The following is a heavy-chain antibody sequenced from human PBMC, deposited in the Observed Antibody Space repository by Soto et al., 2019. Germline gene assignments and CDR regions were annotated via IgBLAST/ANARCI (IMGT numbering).Heavy chain of an antibody. V-gene: IGHV4-59*01. Sequence: QVHLQESGPGRVQPSETLSLTCSVSGRSMSSNYWRWIRQSPDKGLEWLGYVFYGGTDYNPSLGGRVSMSVETTKSQFALKLTSVTVADTAVYYCASYRGALYFESWGPGILVTVSA. CDR2: VFYGGT. D-gene: IGHD4-4*01. J-gene: IGHJ4*02. CDR3: ASYRGALYFES. CDR1: GRSMSSNY.